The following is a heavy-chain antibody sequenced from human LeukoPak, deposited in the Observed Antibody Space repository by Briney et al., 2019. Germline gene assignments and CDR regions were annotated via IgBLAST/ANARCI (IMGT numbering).Heavy chain of an antibody. D-gene: IGHD4-23*01. J-gene: IGHJ4*02. CDR1: GFTFSSYA. CDR2: IYYSGST. CDR3: ARYGGNFDY. Sequence: LRLSCAASGFTFSSYAMTWIRQPPGKGLEWIGYIYYSGSTYYNPSLKSRVTISVDTSKNQFSLKLSSVTAADTAVYYCARYGGNFDYWGQGTLVTVSS. V-gene: IGHV4-30-4*08.